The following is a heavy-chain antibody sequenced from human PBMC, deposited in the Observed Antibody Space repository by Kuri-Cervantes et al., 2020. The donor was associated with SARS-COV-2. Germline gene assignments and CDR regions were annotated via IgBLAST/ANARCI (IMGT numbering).Heavy chain of an antibody. V-gene: IGHV3-30*07. CDR1: GFTFSSYA. CDR2: ISYDGSNK. J-gene: IGHJ3*01. D-gene: IGHD3-3*01. CDR3: AWSGSSDAFDF. Sequence: GESLKISCAASGFTFSSYAMHWVRQAPGKGLEWVAVISYDGSNKYYADSVKGRFTISRDNSRNTLFLQMNSLRAEDTATYFCAWSGSSDAFDFWGPGTMVTVSS.